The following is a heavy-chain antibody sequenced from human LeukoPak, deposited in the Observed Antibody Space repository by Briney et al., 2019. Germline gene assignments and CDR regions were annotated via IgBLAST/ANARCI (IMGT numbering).Heavy chain of an antibody. D-gene: IGHD5-18*01. CDR1: GFIVSSNC. CDR3: ARGGYSYGVDY. J-gene: IGHJ4*02. Sequence: GGSLRLSCAASGFIVSSNCMSWVRQAPGKGLEWVSVIYSGGSTYYADSVKGRFTISRDNSKNTLYLQMNSLRAEDTAVYYCARGGYSYGVDYWGQGTLVTVSS. V-gene: IGHV3-53*01. CDR2: IYSGGST.